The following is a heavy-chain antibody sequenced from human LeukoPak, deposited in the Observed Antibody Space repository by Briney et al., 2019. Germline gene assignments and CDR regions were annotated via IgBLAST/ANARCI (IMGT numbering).Heavy chain of an antibody. Sequence: ASVKVSCKASGYYFNGHHMYWLRQAPGQGLEWMGWINTHSGATNYAQKFHGRVTLTRDTSITTAYMELGSLKSDDTAVYYCARVPTALAMVAATQGRNVWFDSWGQGTLVTVSS. CDR3: ARVPTALAMVAATQGRNVWFDS. CDR2: INTHSGAT. J-gene: IGHJ5*01. V-gene: IGHV1-2*02. D-gene: IGHD2-15*01. CDR1: GYYFNGHH.